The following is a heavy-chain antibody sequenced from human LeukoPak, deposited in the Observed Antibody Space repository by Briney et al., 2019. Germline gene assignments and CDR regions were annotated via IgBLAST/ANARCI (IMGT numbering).Heavy chain of an antibody. D-gene: IGHD3-22*01. Sequence: ASVKVSCKASGYAFSGYYMHWVRQAPGQGLEWMGRINPSNGGTNYAQNFQGRVTMTRDTSISTAYRELSSLTSDDTAVYYCARGPTYYDSSGYRLEYWGQGTLVTVSS. CDR2: INPSNGGT. V-gene: IGHV1-2*02. J-gene: IGHJ4*02. CDR3: ARGPTYYDSSGYRLEY. CDR1: GYAFSGYY.